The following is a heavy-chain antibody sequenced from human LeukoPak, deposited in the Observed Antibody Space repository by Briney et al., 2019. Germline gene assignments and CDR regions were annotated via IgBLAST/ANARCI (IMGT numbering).Heavy chain of an antibody. J-gene: IGHJ5*02. CDR1: GGSISSSSYY. CDR2: IYYSGST. D-gene: IGHD6-13*01. V-gene: IGHV4-39*07. CDR3: AREMEQQLVQGWFDP. Sequence: SETLSLTCTVSGGSISSSSYYWGWIRQPPGKGLEWIGSIYYSGSTYYNPSLKSRVTISVDTSKNQFSLKLSSVTAADTAVYYCAREMEQQLVQGWFDPWGQGTLVTVSS.